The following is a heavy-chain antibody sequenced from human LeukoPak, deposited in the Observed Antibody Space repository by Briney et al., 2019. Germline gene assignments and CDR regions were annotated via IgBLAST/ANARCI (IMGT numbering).Heavy chain of an antibody. Sequence: SETLSLTCAVYGGSFSDYYWGWIRQPPGKGLELIGEIDPSGSTNYSPSLKSRVTISVDTSKNQFSLKLSSVAAADTAVYFCVRVGYSYVINDWSRTGLGAYPTKYYYHMDVWDKGATVTVSS. CDR1: GGSFSDYY. V-gene: IGHV4-34*01. CDR2: IDPSGST. J-gene: IGHJ6*03. D-gene: IGHD5-18*01. CDR3: VRVGYSYVINDWSRTGLGAYPTKYYYHMDV.